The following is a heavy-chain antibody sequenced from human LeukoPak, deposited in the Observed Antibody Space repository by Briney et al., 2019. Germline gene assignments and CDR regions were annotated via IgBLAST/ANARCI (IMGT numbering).Heavy chain of an antibody. Sequence: ASVKVSCKASGYTFTGYYMHWVRQAPGQGLEWMGWINSNSGGTNYAQKFQGRVTMTRDTSISTAYMELSRLRSDDTAVYYCARAGNSIAAADPLDYWGQGTLVTVSS. V-gene: IGHV1-2*02. J-gene: IGHJ4*02. CDR3: ARAGNSIAAADPLDY. D-gene: IGHD6-13*01. CDR2: INSNSGGT. CDR1: GYTFTGYY.